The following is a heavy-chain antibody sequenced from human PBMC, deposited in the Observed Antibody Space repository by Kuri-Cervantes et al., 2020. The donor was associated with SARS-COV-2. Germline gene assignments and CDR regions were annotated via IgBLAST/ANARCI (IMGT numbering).Heavy chain of an antibody. CDR3: ARKYYYGSGGESNYYGIDV. J-gene: IGHJ6*02. CDR2: IYHSGST. CDR1: GGSISSSSYY. V-gene: IGHV4-39*07. Sequence: SETLSLTCTVSGGSISSSSYYWGWIRQPPGKGLEWIGSIYHSGSTYYNPSLKSRVTRSVDTSKNQFSLKLITVTAADTAVYSCARKYYYGSGGESNYYGIDVWGQGTTVTVSS. D-gene: IGHD3-10*01.